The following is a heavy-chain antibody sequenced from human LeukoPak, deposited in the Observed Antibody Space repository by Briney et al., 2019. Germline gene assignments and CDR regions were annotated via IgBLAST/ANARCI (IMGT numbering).Heavy chain of an antibody. CDR2: IFQSGST. CDR3: TRLPFTYFSMDL. D-gene: IGHD2/OR15-2a*01. CDR1: GVSVSSRNW. Sequence: SSETQSLTCDVSGVSVSSRNWWGWVRQPSGEGLEWIGEIFQSGSTNYNPSLKSRVTISLDMSKNQFSLRLRSLTAADTAVYFCTRLPFTYFSMDLWGHGTTVSVSS. J-gene: IGHJ6*02. V-gene: IGHV4-4*02.